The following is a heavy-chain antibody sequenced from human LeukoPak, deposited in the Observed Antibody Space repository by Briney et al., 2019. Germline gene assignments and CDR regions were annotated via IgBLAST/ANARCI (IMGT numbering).Heavy chain of an antibody. Sequence: SVKVSCKASGGTFSSYAISWVRQAPGQGLEWMGGIIPIFGTANYAQKFEGRLTLTEDTATDTAYMELVSLTSADTAVYYCASDRLEIYALHIWGQGTVVTVSS. CDR1: GGTFSSYA. J-gene: IGHJ3*02. D-gene: IGHD1-1*01. CDR2: IIPIFGTA. CDR3: ASDRLEIYALHI. V-gene: IGHV1-69*06.